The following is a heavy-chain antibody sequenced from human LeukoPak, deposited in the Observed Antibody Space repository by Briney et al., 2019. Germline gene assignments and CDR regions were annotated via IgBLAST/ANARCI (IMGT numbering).Heavy chain of an antibody. CDR2: ISYDGTNK. D-gene: IGHD3-22*01. Sequence: GRSLRLSCAASGFAFSSYAMHWVRQAPGKGLEWVAAISYDGTNKYSADSVKGRFTISRDKSKNTLHLQMNSLKAEDTAVYYCARDTADYFDISGYFDYWGQGTLVTVSS. J-gene: IGHJ4*02. CDR3: ARDTADYFDISGYFDY. V-gene: IGHV3-30*04. CDR1: GFAFSSYA.